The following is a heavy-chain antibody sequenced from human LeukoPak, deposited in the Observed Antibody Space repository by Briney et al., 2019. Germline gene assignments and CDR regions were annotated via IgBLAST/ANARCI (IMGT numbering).Heavy chain of an antibody. Sequence: ASVKVSCKASGYTFTSYYMHWVRQAPGQGPEWMGWINPNSGGTNYAQMFQGRVTMTRDTSISTAYMELSRLRSDDTAVYYCARDLTMVRGVISYFDYWGQGTLVTVSS. D-gene: IGHD3-10*01. CDR1: GYTFTSYY. J-gene: IGHJ4*02. CDR3: ARDLTMVRGVISYFDY. CDR2: INPNSGGT. V-gene: IGHV1-2*02.